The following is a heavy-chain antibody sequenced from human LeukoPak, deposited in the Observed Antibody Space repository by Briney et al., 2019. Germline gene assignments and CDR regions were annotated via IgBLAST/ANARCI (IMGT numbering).Heavy chain of an antibody. CDR2: IYTSGST. J-gene: IGHJ4*02. CDR1: GGSISSGSYY. Sequence: SQTLSLTCTVSGGSISSGSYYWSWIRQPAGKGLEWIGRIYTSGSTNYNPSLKSRVTISVDTSKNQFSLKLSSVTAADTAVYYCARDRGSSWPFDYWGQGTLVTVSS. V-gene: IGHV4-61*02. CDR3: ARDRGSSWPFDY. D-gene: IGHD6-13*01.